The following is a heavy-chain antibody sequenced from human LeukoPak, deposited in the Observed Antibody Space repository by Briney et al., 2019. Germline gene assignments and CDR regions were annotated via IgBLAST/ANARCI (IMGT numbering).Heavy chain of an antibody. CDR3: ATVFLGSRSYFDY. CDR1: GGTFSSYA. V-gene: IGHV1-24*01. J-gene: IGHJ4*02. D-gene: IGHD1-26*01. Sequence: ASVKVSCKASGGTFSSYAISWVRQAPGKGLEWMGGFDPEDGETIYAQKFQGRVTMTEDTSTDTAYMELSSLRSEDTAVYYCATVFLGSRSYFDYWGQGTLVTVSS. CDR2: FDPEDGET.